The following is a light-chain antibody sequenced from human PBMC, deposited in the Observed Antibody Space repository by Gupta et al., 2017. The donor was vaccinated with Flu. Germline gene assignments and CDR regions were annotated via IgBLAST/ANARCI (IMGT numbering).Light chain of an antibody. V-gene: IGKV3-20*01. J-gene: IGKJ1*01. Sequence: EIVLTQSPGNLSLSPGERDTLSCRASQSVSSSYLAWYQQKLGQAPRLLSYGASSRATGIPDRFSGSGSGTDFTLTISRLEPEDFAVYYCQQYGSSPRTFGQGTKVEIK. CDR2: GAS. CDR3: QQYGSSPRT. CDR1: QSVSSSY.